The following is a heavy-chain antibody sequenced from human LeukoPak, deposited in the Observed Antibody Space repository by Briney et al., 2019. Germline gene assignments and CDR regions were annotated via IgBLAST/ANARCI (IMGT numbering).Heavy chain of an antibody. J-gene: IGHJ6*03. CDR2: IYYSGST. V-gene: IGHV4-39*01. Sequence: SETLSLTCTVSGGSISSSGYYWGWIRQPPGKGLEWIGSIYYSGSTYFNPSLKSRVTISIDTSKNQLSLKLSSVTAADTAVYYCARARGFPVSYYYMDVWGKGTTVTVSS. CDR3: ARARGFPVSYYYMDV. CDR1: GGSISSSGYY. D-gene: IGHD3-16*01.